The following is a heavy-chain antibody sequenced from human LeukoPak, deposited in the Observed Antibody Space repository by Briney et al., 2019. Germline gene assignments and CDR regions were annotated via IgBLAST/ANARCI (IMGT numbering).Heavy chain of an antibody. J-gene: IGHJ5*02. CDR2: IKQDGSEK. CDR1: GFTFSSYW. D-gene: IGHD6-13*01. CDR3: AREISSWYRTEGRSDP. V-gene: IGHV3-7*01. Sequence: GGSLRLSCAASGFTFSSYWMSWVRQAPGKGLEWVANIKQDGSEKYYVDSVNGRFTISRDNAKNSLYLQMNSLRAEDTAVYYCAREISSWYRTEGRSDPWGQGTLVTVSS.